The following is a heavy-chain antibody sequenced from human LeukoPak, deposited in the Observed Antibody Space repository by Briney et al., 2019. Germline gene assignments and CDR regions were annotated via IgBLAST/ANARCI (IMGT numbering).Heavy chain of an antibody. Sequence: GGSLRLSCAASGFTFSSYGMHWVRQAPGKGLEWVAVISYDGSNKYYADSVKGRFTISRDNSKNTLYLQMNSLRAEDTAVYYCAKDELDGLEPVGATFDYWGQGTLVTVSS. J-gene: IGHJ4*02. D-gene: IGHD1-26*01. CDR3: AKDELDGLEPVGATFDY. V-gene: IGHV3-30*18. CDR1: GFTFSSYG. CDR2: ISYDGSNK.